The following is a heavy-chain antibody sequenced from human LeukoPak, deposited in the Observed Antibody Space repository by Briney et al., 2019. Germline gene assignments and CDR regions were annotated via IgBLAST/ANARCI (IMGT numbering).Heavy chain of an antibody. CDR1: GFTFSSYA. J-gene: IGHJ5*02. CDR2: ISYDGSNK. V-gene: IGHV3-30-3*02. D-gene: IGHD5-12*01. CDR3: AKSGYDFGGWFDP. Sequence: PGGSLRLSCAASGFTFSSYAMHWVRQAPGKGLEWVAVISYDGSNKYYADSVKGRFTISRDNSKNTLYLQMNSLRAEDTAVYYCAKSGYDFGGWFDPWGQGTLVTVSS.